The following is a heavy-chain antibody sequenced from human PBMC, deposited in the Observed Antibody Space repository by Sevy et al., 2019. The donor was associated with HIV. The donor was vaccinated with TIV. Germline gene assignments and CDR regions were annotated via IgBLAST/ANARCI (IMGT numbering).Heavy chain of an antibody. V-gene: IGHV3-11*01. CDR2: ISSSGDTI. Sequence: GESLKLTCAASGFTFSDYYMSWIRQAPGKGLEWLSYISSSGDTIYYADCVKGRFTISRDNAKKSLYLQMNSLRAEDTAVYYCARDHVKDGDLGDYYYYAMDVWGQGTTVTVSS. CDR3: ARDHVKDGDLGDYYYYAMDV. D-gene: IGHD4-17*01. CDR1: GFTFSDYY. J-gene: IGHJ6*02.